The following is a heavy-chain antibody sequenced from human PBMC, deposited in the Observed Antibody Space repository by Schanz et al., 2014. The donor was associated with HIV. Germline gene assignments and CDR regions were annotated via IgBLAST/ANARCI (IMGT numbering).Heavy chain of an antibody. CDR3: AKADEIRHFDWYHPPFDS. D-gene: IGHD3-9*01. Sequence: EDLLVESGGGLVQPGGSLRLSCVASGFSFLRYEMSWVRQAPGKGLEWLSTLSGSGDRTYYADSVKGRVTISRDNSKNTLYLQMNSLRVEDTAVYYCAKADEIRHFDWYHPPFDSWGQGTLVTVSS. V-gene: IGHV3-23*04. J-gene: IGHJ4*02. CDR2: LSGSGDRT. CDR1: GFSFLRYE.